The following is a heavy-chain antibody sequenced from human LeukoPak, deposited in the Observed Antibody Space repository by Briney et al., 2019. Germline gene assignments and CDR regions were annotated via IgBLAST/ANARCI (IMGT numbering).Heavy chain of an antibody. J-gene: IGHJ4*02. CDR2: ISWDGGST. D-gene: IGHD1-26*01. CDR3: AKDSLEGSTSLSIDY. CDR1: GFTFDDYA. Sequence: GGSLRLPCAASGFTFDDYAMHWVRQAPGKGLEWVSLISWDGGSTYYADSVKGRFTISRDNSKNSLYLQMNSLRAEDTALYYCAKDSLEGSTSLSIDYWGQGTLVTVSS. V-gene: IGHV3-43D*03.